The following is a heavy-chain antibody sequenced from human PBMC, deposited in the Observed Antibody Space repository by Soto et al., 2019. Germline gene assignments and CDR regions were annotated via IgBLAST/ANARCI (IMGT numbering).Heavy chain of an antibody. D-gene: IGHD1-26*01. Sequence: GGSLRLSCAASGFIFSSYAMSWVRQAPGKGLEWVSAFSGTTSSTYYADSVKGRFTISRDNSKNTLYLQMNSLKAEDTAVYYCAKGQKWELPFDYWGQGALVTVSS. CDR2: FSGTTSST. V-gene: IGHV3-23*01. J-gene: IGHJ4*02. CDR3: AKGQKWELPFDY. CDR1: GFIFSSYA.